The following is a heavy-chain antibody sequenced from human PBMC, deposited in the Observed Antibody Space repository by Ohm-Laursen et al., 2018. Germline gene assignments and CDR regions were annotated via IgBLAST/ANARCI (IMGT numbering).Heavy chain of an antibody. CDR3: AKGRMVGAADH. V-gene: IGHV3-23*01. Sequence: SLRLSCAASGFTFTSYAMSWVRQAPGKGLEWVSSISGSGGTTYYADSVKGRFTISRGNSKNTLYVQMNSLRAEDTGVYYCAKGRMVGAADHWGQGTLVTVSS. CDR2: ISGSGGTT. J-gene: IGHJ4*02. CDR1: GFTFTSYA. D-gene: IGHD2-15*01.